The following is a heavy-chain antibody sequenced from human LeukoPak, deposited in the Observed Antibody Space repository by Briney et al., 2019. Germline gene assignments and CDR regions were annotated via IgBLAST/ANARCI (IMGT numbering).Heavy chain of an antibody. CDR2: MNPNSGNA. D-gene: IGHD5-24*01. V-gene: IGHV1-8*01. Sequence: EASVKVSCKASGYTFINYDINWVRQATGQGLQWMGWMNPNSGNAAYAQKFQGRVTMTRNTSITTAYMELSSLRSEDTAVYYCARGLRWSRNWFDPWGQGTLVTVSS. CDR3: ARGLRWSRNWFDP. J-gene: IGHJ5*02. CDR1: GYTFINYD.